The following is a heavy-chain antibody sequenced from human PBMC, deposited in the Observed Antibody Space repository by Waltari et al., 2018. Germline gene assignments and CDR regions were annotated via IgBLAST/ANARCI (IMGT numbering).Heavy chain of an antibody. V-gene: IGHV4-61*02. J-gene: IGHJ4*02. CDR1: GGSISSGSYY. D-gene: IGHD3-10*01. CDR2: IYTSGSP. Sequence: QVQLQESGPGLVKPSQTLSLTCTVSGGSISSGSYYWSWIRQPAGKGLEWIGRIYTSGSPNSNPSLKSRVTISVDTSKNQFSLKLSSVTAADTAVYYCARDSYYGSGSYDYWGQGTLVTVSS. CDR3: ARDSYYGSGSYDY.